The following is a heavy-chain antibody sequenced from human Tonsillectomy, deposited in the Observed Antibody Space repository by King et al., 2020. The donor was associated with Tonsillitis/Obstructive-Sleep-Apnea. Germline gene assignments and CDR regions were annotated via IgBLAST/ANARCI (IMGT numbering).Heavy chain of an antibody. CDR1: GYSFTSYW. CDR2: IYPGDSDT. J-gene: IGHJ3*02. D-gene: IGHD3-22*01. V-gene: IGHV5-51*01. CDR3: ASHEDTSGYYGAFDI. Sequence: VQLVQSGAEVEKPGESLKISCKGSGYSFTSYWIGWVRQMPGKGLEWMGIIYPGDSDTRYSPSFQGQVTISADKSISTAYLQWSSLKASDTAMYYCASHEDTSGYYGAFDIWGQGTMVTVSS.